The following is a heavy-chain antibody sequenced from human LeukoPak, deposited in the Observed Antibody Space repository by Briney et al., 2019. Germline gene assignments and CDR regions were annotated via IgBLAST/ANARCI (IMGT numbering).Heavy chain of an antibody. CDR1: GFTFRDHW. D-gene: IGHD3-22*01. CDR3: ATNYYDSSGYYYEYYFDY. CDR2: LNQDESEK. J-gene: IGHJ4*02. Sequence: GGSPRLSCVVSGFTFRDHWMSWVRQAPGKGLEWVANLNQDESEKFYADSVKGRFTISRDNAKNTLYLQMNSLRAEDTAVYYCATNYYDSSGYYYEYYFDYWGQGTLVTVSS. V-gene: IGHV3-7*03.